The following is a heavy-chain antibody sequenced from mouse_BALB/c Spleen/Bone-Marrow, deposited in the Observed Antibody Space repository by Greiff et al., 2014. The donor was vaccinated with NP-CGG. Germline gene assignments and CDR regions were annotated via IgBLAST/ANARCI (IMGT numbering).Heavy chain of an antibody. CDR1: YYTFTTYW. V-gene: IGHV1-7*01. CDR3: ARYWDAY. Sequence: QGQLKEAWAEIAKPGASVKMSCKGFYYTFTTYWMHWGKKRPGQGLEWIGYIDPRTGYTEYNQKFKDKATLTADKSSSTAYMQLSSLTSEDSAVYYCARYWDAYWGQGTLVTVSA. D-gene: IGHD4-1*01. CDR2: IDPRTGYT. J-gene: IGHJ3*01.